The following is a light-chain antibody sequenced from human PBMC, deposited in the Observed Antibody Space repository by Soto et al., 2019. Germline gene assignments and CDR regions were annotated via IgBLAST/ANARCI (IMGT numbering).Light chain of an antibody. CDR1: QSVGSW. CDR3: QKLNAYPPWT. J-gene: IGKJ1*01. Sequence: DIQMTQSPSTLSASVGDRVTITCRASQSVGSWLAWYQQKPGKAPKLLIYKASRLESGVPSRFSGSESGTEFTLTISNLQPDDFATYFCQKLNAYPPWTFGQGTKVEIK. V-gene: IGKV1-5*03. CDR2: KAS.